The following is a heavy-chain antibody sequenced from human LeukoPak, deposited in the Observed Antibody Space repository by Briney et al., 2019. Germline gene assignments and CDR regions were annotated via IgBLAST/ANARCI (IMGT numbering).Heavy chain of an antibody. Sequence: GASVKVSCKASGGTLSSHAISWVRQAPGQGLEWMGGIIPIIGTTNYAQKFQGRVTISADESTNTAYMELSSLRSEDTAVYYCARDLVPYGSGNSMGDWGQGTLVTVSS. D-gene: IGHD3-10*01. CDR3: ARDLVPYGSGNSMGD. V-gene: IGHV1-69*01. CDR1: GGTLSSHA. CDR2: IIPIIGTT. J-gene: IGHJ4*02.